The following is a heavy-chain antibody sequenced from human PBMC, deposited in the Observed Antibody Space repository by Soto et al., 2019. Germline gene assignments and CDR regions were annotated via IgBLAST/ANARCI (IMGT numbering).Heavy chain of an antibody. CDR2: ISPYNGNT. D-gene: IGHD3-3*01. CDR3: ARDFGSDLSAPGAVFDY. Sequence: QVQLVQSGGEVVQPGASVKVSCKASGYFFTTYGISWVRQAPGQGLEWMGWISPYNGNTKYAQSVQGRVTMTTDTSTYTAYMELRSLRSDDPAVYYCARDFGSDLSAPGAVFDYWGQGTVVTVSS. CDR1: GYFFTTYG. V-gene: IGHV1-18*04. J-gene: IGHJ4*02.